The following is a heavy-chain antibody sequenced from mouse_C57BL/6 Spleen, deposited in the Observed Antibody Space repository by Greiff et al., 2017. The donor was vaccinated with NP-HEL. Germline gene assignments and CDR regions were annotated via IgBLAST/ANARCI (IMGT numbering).Heavy chain of an antibody. CDR3: ARPLDSAGLYYLDY. CDR1: GYTFTSYW. Sequence: VQLQQSGAELVRPGTSVKLSCKASGYTFTSYWMHWVKQRPGQGLEWIGVIDPSDSYTNYNQKFKGKATLTVDTSSSTAYMQLSSLTSEDSAVYYGARPLDSAGLYYLDYWGQGTTLTVSS. D-gene: IGHD3-2*02. J-gene: IGHJ2*01. V-gene: IGHV1-59*01. CDR2: IDPSDSYT.